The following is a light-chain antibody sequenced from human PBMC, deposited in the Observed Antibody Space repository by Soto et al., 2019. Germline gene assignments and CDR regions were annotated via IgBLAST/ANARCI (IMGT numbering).Light chain of an antibody. CDR2: GAS. Sequence: EIVMTQSPATLSVSPGERATLSCRASQSVSSNLAWYQQKPGQAPRLLIYGASTRATGIPARFSGSGSGTEFTLTISSLQSEDFAVYYCQQYNNWHLFTFGPGTKVDIK. V-gene: IGKV3-15*01. CDR1: QSVSSN. J-gene: IGKJ3*01. CDR3: QQYNNWHLFT.